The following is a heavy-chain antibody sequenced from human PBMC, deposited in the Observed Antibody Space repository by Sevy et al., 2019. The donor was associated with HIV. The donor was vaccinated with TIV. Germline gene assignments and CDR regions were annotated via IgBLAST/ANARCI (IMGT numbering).Heavy chain of an antibody. CDR2: IYHTGST. V-gene: IGHV4-39*01. Sequence: SEILSLTCTVSGGSISAKNYFWGWIRQPPGKGLEWIGSIYHTGSTYHSPSLQSRVGISVDTSKKLFSVKLSSVTAADTAVYFCARHAFKHGYRPSYFDSWSHGTLVTVSS. D-gene: IGHD5-18*01. CDR3: ARHAFKHGYRPSYFDS. CDR1: GGSISAKNYF. J-gene: IGHJ4*01.